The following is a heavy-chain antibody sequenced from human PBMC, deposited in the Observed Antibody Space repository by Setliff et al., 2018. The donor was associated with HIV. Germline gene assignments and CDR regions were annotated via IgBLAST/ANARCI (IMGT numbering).Heavy chain of an antibody. J-gene: IGHJ6*03. D-gene: IGHD2-15*01. CDR2: IFHAGST. V-gene: IGHV4-39*01. Sequence: SETLSLTCTVSGGSISGSSYYWGWIRQSPEKGLEWIGSIFHAGSTYYNPSLKSRVTLSVDTSDNQYSLKLTSLIAADTAVYYCARSLAYCSGGGCSSGNYYYMDVWGKGTTVTVSS. CDR1: GGSISGSSYY. CDR3: ARSLAYCSGGGCSSGNYYYMDV.